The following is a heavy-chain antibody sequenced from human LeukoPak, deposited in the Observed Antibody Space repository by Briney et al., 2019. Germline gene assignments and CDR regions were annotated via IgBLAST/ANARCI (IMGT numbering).Heavy chain of an antibody. CDR3: ARAPYDEEWSGYFDY. CDR2: VNPSGGST. D-gene: IGHD3-3*01. V-gene: IGHV1-46*01. J-gene: IGHJ4*02. CDR1: GYTFTIYY. Sequence: AAVTVSFTASGYTFTIYYLHWVRQAPGQGLGWMGLVNPSGGSTTYAQKFQGRVTMTRDTSTSTVNMDLSSLRSEDTAVYYCARAPYDEEWSGYFDYWGQGTLVTVSS.